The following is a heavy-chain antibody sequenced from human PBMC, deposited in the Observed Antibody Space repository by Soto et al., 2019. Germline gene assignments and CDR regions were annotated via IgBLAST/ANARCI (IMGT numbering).Heavy chain of an antibody. J-gene: IGHJ6*03. CDR2: INHSGST. Sequence: SETLSLTCAVYGGSFSGYYWSWIRQPPGKGLEWIGEINHSGSTNYNPSLKSRVTISVDTSKNQFSLKLSSVTAADTAVYYCARVNILTGYHYYYYMDVWGKGTTVTVSS. V-gene: IGHV4-34*01. D-gene: IGHD3-9*01. CDR3: ARVNILTGYHYYYYMDV. CDR1: GGSFSGYY.